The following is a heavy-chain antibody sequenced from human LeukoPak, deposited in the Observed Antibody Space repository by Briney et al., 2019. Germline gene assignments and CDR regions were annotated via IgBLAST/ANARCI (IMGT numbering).Heavy chain of an antibody. CDR2: ISGSGGST. V-gene: IGHV3-23*01. J-gene: IGHJ4*02. Sequence: PGGTLRLSCEASGFTFSSYAMSWVRQAPGEGLQWVSGISGSGGSTYYADSVKGRFTISRDNSKNTLYLQMNSLRAEDTALYYCAKYVIRGVMGGFDYWGQGSLVTVSS. CDR1: GFTFSSYA. D-gene: IGHD3-10*01. CDR3: AKYVIRGVMGGFDY.